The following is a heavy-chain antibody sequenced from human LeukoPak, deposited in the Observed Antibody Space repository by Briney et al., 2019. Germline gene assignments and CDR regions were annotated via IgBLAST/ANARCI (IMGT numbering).Heavy chain of an antibody. J-gene: IGHJ4*02. CDR1: GFTFSSYA. D-gene: IGHD1-26*01. Sequence: GGSLRLSCAASGFTFSSYAMHWVRQAPGKGLEWVAVISYDGSNKYYADSVKGRFTISRDNAKNSLYLQMNSLRAEDTAVYYCARDMIRVGAPPDYWGQGTLVTVSS. CDR2: ISYDGSNK. CDR3: ARDMIRVGAPPDY. V-gene: IGHV3-30-3*01.